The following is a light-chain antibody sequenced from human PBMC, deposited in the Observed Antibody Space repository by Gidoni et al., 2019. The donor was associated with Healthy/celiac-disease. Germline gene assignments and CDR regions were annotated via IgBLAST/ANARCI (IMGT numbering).Light chain of an antibody. CDR3: AAWDDSLNGWV. V-gene: IGLV1-44*01. CDR2: SNN. CDR1: SSNNGSTT. Sequence: QSGLTKPPSASGTPGQRVTISCSGSSSNNGSTTVNWYHHLPGTSPHLLIYSNNQRPSGVPDRFSGSKSGTSASLAISGLQSDDEADYYCAAWDDSLNGWVFGGGTKLTVL. J-gene: IGLJ3*02.